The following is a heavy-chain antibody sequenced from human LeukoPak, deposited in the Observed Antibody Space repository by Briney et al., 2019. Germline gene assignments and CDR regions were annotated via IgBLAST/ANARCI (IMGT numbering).Heavy chain of an antibody. D-gene: IGHD7-27*01. CDR3: AIDPNWGTHS. CDR2: ISGSSST. J-gene: IGHJ4*02. CDR1: GFTFSSYA. V-gene: IGHV3-23*01. Sequence: GGSLRLSCAASGFTFSSYAMSWVRQAPGKGLEWVSTISGSSSTYYADSVKGRFTISRDNSKNTLYLQMNSLRAEDTAVYYCAIDPNWGTHSWGQGVLVTVSS.